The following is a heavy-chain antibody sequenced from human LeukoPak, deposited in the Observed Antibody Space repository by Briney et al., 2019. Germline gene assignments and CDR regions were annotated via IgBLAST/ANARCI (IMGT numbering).Heavy chain of an antibody. CDR1: GLTFSSYE. CDR3: AKVGVQLWKWGAFDI. J-gene: IGHJ3*02. Sequence: GGSLRLSCAASGLTFSSYEMNWVRQAPGKGLEWVSYISGSGRTINYADSVKGRFSISRDNAKNSVYLQMNSLRAEDTAIYYCAKVGVQLWKWGAFDIWGQGTMVTVSS. D-gene: IGHD5-18*01. V-gene: IGHV3-48*03. CDR2: ISGSGRTI.